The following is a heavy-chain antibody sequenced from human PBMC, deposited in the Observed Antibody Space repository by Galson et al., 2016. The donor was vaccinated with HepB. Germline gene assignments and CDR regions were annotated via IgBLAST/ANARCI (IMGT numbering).Heavy chain of an antibody. CDR3: ASYDIWNSHYDN. D-gene: IGHD3-3*01. CDR2: MSWNGDSV. J-gene: IGHJ4*02. V-gene: IGHV3-9*01. CDR1: GLRFEDYA. Sequence: SLRLSCAGSGLRFEDYAMHWVRQAPGKGLEWVSAMSWNGDSVGYADAVKGRFTISRDNANNVLYLQMNSLRVEDTALYFCASYDIWNSHYDNWGQGTLVTVSA.